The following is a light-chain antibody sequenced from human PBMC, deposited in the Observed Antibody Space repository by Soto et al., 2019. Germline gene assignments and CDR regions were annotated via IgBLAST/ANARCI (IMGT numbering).Light chain of an antibody. CDR3: QHYGDSRT. J-gene: IGKJ1*01. CDR1: QSISSSF. CDR2: AAA. V-gene: IGKV3-20*01. Sequence: ELVLTQSPGTLSLSPGERATLSCRASQSISSSFLAWYQQKPGQAPRLLIYAAASRATGIPDRFSGSGSRTDFTLSISRLEPEDFAVYYCQHYGDSRTFGQGTKVEIK.